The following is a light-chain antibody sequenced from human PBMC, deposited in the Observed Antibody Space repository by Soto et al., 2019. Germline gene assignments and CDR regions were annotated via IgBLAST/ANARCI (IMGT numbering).Light chain of an antibody. CDR1: QSLLHSNGYNY. CDR3: MQPLQTPWT. J-gene: IGKJ1*01. V-gene: IGKV2-28*01. Sequence: DIVMTQSPLSLPVTPGEPASISCRSSQSLLHSNGYNYLDWYLQRPGQSPQLLIYLGSNRASGVPDRFSGSGSGTDFTLKISRVEAEEVGVYYCMQPLQTPWTFGQGTKVEIK. CDR2: LGS.